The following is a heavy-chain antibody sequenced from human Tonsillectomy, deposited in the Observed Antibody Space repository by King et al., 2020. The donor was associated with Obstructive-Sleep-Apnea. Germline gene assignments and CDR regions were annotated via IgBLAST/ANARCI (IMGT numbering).Heavy chain of an antibody. D-gene: IGHD2-2*02. Sequence: VQLVESGGGLVQPGGSLRLSCAASGFTFSSYAMTWVRQAPGKGLEWVSAVGGSGDRTYYADSVKGRFTISRDNSKNTLYLQMNSMRAEDTTVYFCAKDWGGSTTTCYTSDYWGLGTLVTVSS. V-gene: IGHV3-23*04. CDR1: GFTFSSYA. J-gene: IGHJ4*02. CDR2: VGGSGDRT. CDR3: AKDWGGSTTTCYTSDY.